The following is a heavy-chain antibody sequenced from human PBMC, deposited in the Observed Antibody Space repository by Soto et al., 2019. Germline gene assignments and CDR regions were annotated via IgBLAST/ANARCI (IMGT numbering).Heavy chain of an antibody. CDR2: ISYDGSNK. Sequence: QVQLVESGGGVVQPGRSLRLSCAASGFTFSSYGMHWVRQAPGKGLEWVAVISYDGSNKYYADSVKGRFTISRDNSKNTLYLQRNSLRAEDTAVYYCAKATPIWFGELLSPYYYYYGMDVWGQGTTVTVSS. D-gene: IGHD3-10*01. J-gene: IGHJ6*02. V-gene: IGHV3-30*18. CDR1: GFTFSSYG. CDR3: AKATPIWFGELLSPYYYYYGMDV.